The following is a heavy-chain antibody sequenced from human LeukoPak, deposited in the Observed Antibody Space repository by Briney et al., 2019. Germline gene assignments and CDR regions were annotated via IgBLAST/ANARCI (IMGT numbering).Heavy chain of an antibody. CDR3: ARELYCSGGSCHSRDAFDI. CDR2: IYQSGST. J-gene: IGHJ4*02. V-gene: IGHV4-38-2*02. Sequence: SETLSLTCAGYGGSFSDYYWGWIRQPPGKGLEWIGSIYQSGSTYYNPSLKSRVTISVDTSKNQFSLKLNSVTAADTAVYYCARELYCSGGSCHSRDAFDIWGQGTLVTVSS. CDR1: GGSFSDYY. D-gene: IGHD2-15*01.